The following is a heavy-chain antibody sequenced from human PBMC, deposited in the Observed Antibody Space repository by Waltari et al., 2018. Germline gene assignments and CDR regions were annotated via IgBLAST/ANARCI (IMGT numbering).Heavy chain of an antibody. Sequence: EVQLLESGGGLVQPGGSLRLSCAASGFTFSSYAMSWVRQAPGKGLEGGLSMSVSGAAIYYADSVKGRFTISRDNSKNTLYLQMISLRAEDTAVYYCAEAGLYVRDYYYDYSMGVWGQGTTVTVSS. V-gene: IGHV3-23*01. CDR3: AEAGLYVRDYYYDYSMGV. CDR2: MSVSGAAI. J-gene: IGHJ6*02. D-gene: IGHD3-16*01. CDR1: GFTFSSYA.